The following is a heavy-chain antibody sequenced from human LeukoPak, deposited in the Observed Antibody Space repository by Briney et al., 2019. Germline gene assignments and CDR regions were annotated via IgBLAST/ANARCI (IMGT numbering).Heavy chain of an antibody. CDR2: TRYDGSNK. CDR3: AKAFGDYEATLTDY. D-gene: IGHD4-17*01. J-gene: IGHJ4*02. Sequence: GGSLRLSCAASGFTFSSYGMHWVRQAPGKGLEWVAFTRYDGSNKYYADSVKGRFTISRDNSKNTLYLQMNSLRAEDTAVYYCAKAFGDYEATLTDYWGQGTLVTVSS. CDR1: GFTFSSYG. V-gene: IGHV3-30*02.